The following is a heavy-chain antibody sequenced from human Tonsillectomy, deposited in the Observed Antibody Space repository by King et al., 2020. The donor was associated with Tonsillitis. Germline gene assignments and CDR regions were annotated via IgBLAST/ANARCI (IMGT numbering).Heavy chain of an antibody. CDR2: IYPGDSDT. V-gene: IGHV5-51*03. D-gene: IGHD3-22*01. J-gene: IGHJ3*02. CDR1: GYSFTSYW. CDR3: ARRLLSSGPYDAFDI. Sequence: QLVQSGAEVKKPGESLKISCKGSGYSFTSYWIGWVRQMPGKGLEWKGIIYPGDSDTRYRPSFQGQFTISADKSISTAYLQWSSLKASDTAIYYCARRLLSSGPYDAFDIWGQGTMVTVSS.